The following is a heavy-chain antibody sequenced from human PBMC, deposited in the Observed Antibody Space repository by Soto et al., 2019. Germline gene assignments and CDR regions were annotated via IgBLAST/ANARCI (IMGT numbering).Heavy chain of an antibody. CDR2: ISYDGSNK. J-gene: IGHJ6*01. CDR1: GFTFSSYS. CDR3: AKGGLHFCGGGRGPCCCGVGA. Sequence: QVQLVESGGGVVQPGRSLSLSCAASGFTFSSYSIHWVRQAPGKGLEWVAVISYDGSNKYYADSVKGRFSISRDNSKNELYLKMSSRRDGGGAVYYAAKGGLHFCGGGRGPCCCGVGAWGHGTTVTVSS. D-gene: IGHD2-21*01. V-gene: IGHV3-30*18.